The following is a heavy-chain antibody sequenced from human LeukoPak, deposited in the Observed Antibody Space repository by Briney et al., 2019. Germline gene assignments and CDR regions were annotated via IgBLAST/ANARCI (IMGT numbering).Heavy chain of an antibody. D-gene: IGHD3-22*01. Sequence: HPGGSLRLSCATSGFTFSNYAMSWVRQAPGKGLEWVSSIGGSGSSTWYADSVKGRFTIFRDNSKNTLFLQMNGLRAEDTAVYYCAKGVRSGKYFYASSGYSFESWGQGTLVTVSS. V-gene: IGHV3-23*01. CDR3: AKGVRSGKYFYASSGYSFES. CDR2: IGGSGSST. CDR1: GFTFSNYA. J-gene: IGHJ4*02.